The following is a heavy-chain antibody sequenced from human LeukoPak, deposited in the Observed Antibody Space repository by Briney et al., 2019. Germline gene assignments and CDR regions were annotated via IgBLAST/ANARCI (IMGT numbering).Heavy chain of an antibody. CDR2: ISGSGGST. CDR1: GFTFSSYA. J-gene: IGHJ5*02. D-gene: IGHD6-13*01. Sequence: GGSLRLSCAASGFTFSSYAMSWVRQAPGKGLEWVSAISGSGGSTYYADSLKGRFTISRDNSKNTLYLQMNSLRAEDTAVYYCAHPTEYSSSWYGNWFDPWGQGTLVTVSS. V-gene: IGHV3-23*01. CDR3: AHPTEYSSSWYGNWFDP.